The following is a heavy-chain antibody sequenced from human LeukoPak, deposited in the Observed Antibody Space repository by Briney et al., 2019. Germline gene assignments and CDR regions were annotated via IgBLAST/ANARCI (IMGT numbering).Heavy chain of an antibody. CDR3: AKSNGYGLVDI. CDR1: GASITIGAESYH. D-gene: IGHD3-10*01. V-gene: IGHV4-39*07. Sequence: SETLSLTCTVSGASITIGAESYHWGWIRQPPGKGLEWIGTIYYTGISYYNPSLKSRVTISVDTSNNQFSLKLNSVTAADTAVYYCAKSNGYGLVDIWGQGTMVTVSS. CDR2: IYYTGIS. J-gene: IGHJ3*02.